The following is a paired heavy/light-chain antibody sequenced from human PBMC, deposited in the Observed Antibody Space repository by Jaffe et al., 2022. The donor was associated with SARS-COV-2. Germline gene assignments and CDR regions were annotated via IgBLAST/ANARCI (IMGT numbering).Light chain of an antibody. Sequence: QSVLTQPPSASGTPGQRVAISCSGSSSNIGSNYVYWYQHLPGTAPRLLIYDNNQRPSGVPGRFSGSKSGTSASLAISGLRSEDEADYYCAAWDDSLSGPFLFGTGTKVTVL. J-gene: IGLJ1*01. V-gene: IGLV1-47*01. CDR1: SSNIGSNY. CDR3: AAWDDSLSGPFL. CDR2: DNN.
Heavy chain of an antibody. Sequence: EVQLVQSGAEVKEPGESLKISCKGFGYTFTSNWIGWVRQMPGKGLEWMGIIFPGDSDTRSSPSFRGQVTMSVDKSVNTAYLQWSSLKASDTAIYYCVRFMGGTLGPDYWGQGTLVTVSS. CDR2: IFPGDSDT. J-gene: IGHJ4*02. CDR3: VRFMGGTLGPDY. CDR1: GYTFTSNW. D-gene: IGHD7-27*01. V-gene: IGHV5-51*01.